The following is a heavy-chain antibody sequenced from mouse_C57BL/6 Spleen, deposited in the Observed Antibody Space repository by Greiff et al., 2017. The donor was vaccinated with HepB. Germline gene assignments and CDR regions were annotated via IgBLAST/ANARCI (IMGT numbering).Heavy chain of an antibody. CDR2: IHPNSGST. D-gene: IGHD4-1*01. CDR3: ARRVWDVGWYFDA. V-gene: IGHV1-64*01. CDR1: GYTFTSYW. J-gene: IGHJ1*03. Sequence: QVQLQQPGAELVKPGASVKLSCKASGYTFTSYWMHWVKQRPGQGLEWIGMIHPNSGSTNYNEKFKSKATLTVDKSSSTAYMQLSSLTSEDSAVYSCARRVWDVGWYFDAWGTGTTVTVSS.